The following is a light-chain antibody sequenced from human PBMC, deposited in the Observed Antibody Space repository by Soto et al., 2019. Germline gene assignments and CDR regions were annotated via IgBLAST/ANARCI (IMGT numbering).Light chain of an antibody. Sequence: EIVLTQSPGTLSLSPGERITLSCRASQPVSTTYVAWYQQRRGQAPRLLIYGSSSRSTGIPNRFSGSGSGTDFTLTIARLEPEDFAVYYCQMYGSSPPRSTFGQGTRLEIK. CDR2: GSS. V-gene: IGKV3-20*01. J-gene: IGKJ5*01. CDR1: QPVSTTY. CDR3: QMYGSSPPRST.